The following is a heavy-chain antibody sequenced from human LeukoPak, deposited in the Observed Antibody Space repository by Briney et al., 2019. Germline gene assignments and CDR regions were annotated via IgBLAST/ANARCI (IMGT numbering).Heavy chain of an antibody. CDR2: ISGSGGST. D-gene: IGHD3-3*01. CDR1: GFTFSSYA. CDR3: AKDRAILRFLDPSSPRFDY. J-gene: IGHJ4*02. Sequence: GRSLRLSCAASGFTFSSYAMSWVRQAPGKGLEWVSAISGSGGSTYYADSVKGRFTISRDNSKNTLYLQMNSLRAEDTAVYYCAKDRAILRFLDPSSPRFDYWGQGTLVTVSS. V-gene: IGHV3-23*01.